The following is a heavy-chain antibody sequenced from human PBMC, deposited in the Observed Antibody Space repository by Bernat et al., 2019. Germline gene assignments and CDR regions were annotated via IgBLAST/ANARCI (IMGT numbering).Heavy chain of an antibody. CDR3: AREGFMITFAGVKPFDP. J-gene: IGHJ5*02. D-gene: IGHD3-16*01. CDR1: GYTFTSYT. V-gene: IGHV1-3*01. Sequence: QVQLVQSGAEVKKPGASVKVSCKASGYTFTSYTIHWVHQAPGQGLEWMGWINAGNGNTKYSQRFQGRVTITRDISAGAAYMELSSLRSEDTAVYYCAREGFMITFAGVKPFDPWGQGTLVTVSS. CDR2: INAGNGNT.